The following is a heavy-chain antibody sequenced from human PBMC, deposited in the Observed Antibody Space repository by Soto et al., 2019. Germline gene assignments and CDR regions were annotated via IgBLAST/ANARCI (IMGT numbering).Heavy chain of an antibody. CDR2: ISYDGSNK. CDR3: AKDRGSSAGLHFYYGLDV. V-gene: IGHV3-30*18. J-gene: IGHJ6*02. Sequence: QVQLVESGGGVVQPGKSVRLSCAASGFTFTTYGMHWVRQAPGKGLEWVAVISYDGSNKYYVDSVKGRFTISRDNSKNTLTLQMDSLRPEDTALYYCAKDRGSSAGLHFYYGLDVWGQGTTVTVSS. D-gene: IGHD3-22*01. CDR1: GFTFTTYG.